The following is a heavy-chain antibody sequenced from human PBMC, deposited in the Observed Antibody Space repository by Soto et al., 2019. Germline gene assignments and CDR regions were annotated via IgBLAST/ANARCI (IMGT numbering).Heavy chain of an antibody. CDR2: IYYSSTT. CDR1: GGSISSTYYY. D-gene: IGHD1-1*01. Sequence: QVQLQESGPGLVPPSQTLSLSCVVSGGSISSTYYYWHWIRQAPGKGLEWIGYIYYSSTTYYNPSLQSRVSISVDTSRNQFSLKLTSVTAADTAVYYCAGRTTATGGGDHWGQGTPVTVTS. J-gene: IGHJ4*02. V-gene: IGHV4-30-4*01. CDR3: AGRTTATGGGDH.